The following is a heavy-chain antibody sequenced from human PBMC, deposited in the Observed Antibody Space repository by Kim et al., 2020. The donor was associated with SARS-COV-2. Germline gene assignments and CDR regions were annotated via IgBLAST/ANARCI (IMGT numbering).Heavy chain of an antibody. CDR3: ARQYNYGGNSLDY. CDR2: INYSGNT. J-gene: IGHJ4*02. D-gene: IGHD4-17*01. V-gene: IGHV4-39*01. Sequence: SETLSLTCTVSGGSINSDNYYWGWIRQPPGKGLAWIGSINYSGNTYYNPSLESRVAISVDTAKNRFSLNLNSVTAADTAVYYCARQYNYGGNSLDYWGQGTLVTV. CDR1: GGSINSDNYY.